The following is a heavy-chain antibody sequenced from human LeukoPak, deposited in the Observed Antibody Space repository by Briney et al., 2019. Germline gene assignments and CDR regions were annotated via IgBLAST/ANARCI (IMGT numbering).Heavy chain of an antibody. CDR2: IIPIFGTA. CDR3: ARDFDRPYSSPLPHY. J-gene: IGHJ4*02. V-gene: IGHV1-69*05. D-gene: IGHD6-13*01. Sequence: GASVKVSCKASGGTFSSYAISWVRQAPGQGLEWMGGIIPIFGTANYAQKFQGRVTITTDESTSTAYMELSSLRSEDTAVYYCARDFDRPYSSPLPHYWGQGTLVTVSS. CDR1: GGTFSSYA.